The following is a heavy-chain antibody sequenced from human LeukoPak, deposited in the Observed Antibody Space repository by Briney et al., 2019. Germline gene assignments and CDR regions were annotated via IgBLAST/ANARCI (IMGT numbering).Heavy chain of an antibody. V-gene: IGHV4-39*01. CDR2: IYYSGSS. CDR3: ARHRSGWLQSSFDY. CDR1: GGSISSSSSY. J-gene: IGHJ4*02. D-gene: IGHD5-24*01. Sequence: SETLSRTCSVSGGSISSSSSYWGWIRQPPGKGLEWIGSIYYSGSSFDNPALKSRVTISVDTSKNQFSLKLSSVTAADTAVYYCARHRSGWLQSSFDYWGQGTLVTVSS.